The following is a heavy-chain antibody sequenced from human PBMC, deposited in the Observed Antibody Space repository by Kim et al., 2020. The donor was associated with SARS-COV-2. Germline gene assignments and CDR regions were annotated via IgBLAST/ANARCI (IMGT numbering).Heavy chain of an antibody. CDR3: ARGSLWGGDY. J-gene: IGHJ4*02. CDR2: IGGSGSAI. D-gene: IGHD3-10*01. V-gene: IGHV3-11*01. Sequence: GGSLRLSCAASGFTFSDFSMSWIRQAPGKGLEWVSYIGGSGSAIYYADSVKGRFTISRDNAKNSLYLQMNSLRVEDTAVYYCARGSLWGGDYWGQGTLGTVSS. CDR1: GFTFSDFS.